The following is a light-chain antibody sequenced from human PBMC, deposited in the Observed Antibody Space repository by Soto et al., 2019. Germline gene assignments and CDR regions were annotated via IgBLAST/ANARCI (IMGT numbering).Light chain of an antibody. Sequence: EIVMTQSPATLSVSPGERVTLSCRASQSVSGHLAWYQQKPGQAPRLIISGASTRATGIPARFSGSGSGTEFTLTISSLQSEDFAVYYCQQYHYWWTFGQGTKVDI. CDR1: QSVSGH. CDR2: GAS. V-gene: IGKV3-15*01. CDR3: QQYHYWWT. J-gene: IGKJ1*01.